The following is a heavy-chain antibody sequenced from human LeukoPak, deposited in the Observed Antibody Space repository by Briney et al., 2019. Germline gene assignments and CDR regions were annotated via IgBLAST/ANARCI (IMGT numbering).Heavy chain of an antibody. D-gene: IGHD3-10*01. V-gene: IGHV3-74*01. J-gene: IGHJ4*02. CDR2: INSDGGTT. Sequence: GGSLRLSCAASGFIFGSYGMSWVRQAPGKGLVWVSGINSDGGTTTYADSVKGRFTISRDNAKNTLYLQMNNLRAEDTAIYYCATDSYVSGSYYRLFYWGQGTLVTVSS. CDR1: GFIFGSYG. CDR3: ATDSYVSGSYYRLFY.